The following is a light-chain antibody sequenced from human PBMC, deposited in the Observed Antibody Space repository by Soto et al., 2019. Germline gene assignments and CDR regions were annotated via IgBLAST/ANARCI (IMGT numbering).Light chain of an antibody. V-gene: IGKV3-15*01. Sequence: MTQSPATLSVSLGEIATLSCRASQSLRSSLAWYQQKPGQAPRLLIYDASTRATGIPARFSASGSGTDFTLTISDVQPEDFALYYCHHRQSGPRKFGQGTKV. CDR3: HHRQSGPRK. CDR1: QSLRSS. J-gene: IGKJ1*01. CDR2: DAS.